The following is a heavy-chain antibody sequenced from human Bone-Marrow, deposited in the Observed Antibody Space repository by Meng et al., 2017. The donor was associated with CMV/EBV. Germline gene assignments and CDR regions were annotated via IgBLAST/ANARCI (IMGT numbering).Heavy chain of an antibody. V-gene: IGHV3-11*04. CDR3: ARDKEWGTIVVVPAAPQDYYYYGMDV. Sequence: GESLKISCAASGFTFSDYYMSWIRQAPGKGLEWVSYISSSGSTIYYADSVKGRFTISRDNAKNSLYLQMNSLRAEDTAVYYCARDKEWGTIVVVPAAPQDYYYYGMDVWGQGTTVTVSS. J-gene: IGHJ6*02. CDR1: GFTFSDYY. D-gene: IGHD2-2*01. CDR2: ISSSGSTI.